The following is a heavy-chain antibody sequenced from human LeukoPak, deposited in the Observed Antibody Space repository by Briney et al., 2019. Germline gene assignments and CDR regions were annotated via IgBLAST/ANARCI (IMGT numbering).Heavy chain of an antibody. D-gene: IGHD6-6*01. Sequence: GATVKVSCKASGYTFTGYYMHWVRQAPGQGLEWMGWINPNSGGTNYAQKFQGRVTMTRDTSISTAYMELSRLRSDDTAVYYCARVSIAARPYFDYWGQGTLVTDSS. J-gene: IGHJ4*02. V-gene: IGHV1-2*02. CDR3: ARVSIAARPYFDY. CDR1: GYTFTGYY. CDR2: INPNSGGT.